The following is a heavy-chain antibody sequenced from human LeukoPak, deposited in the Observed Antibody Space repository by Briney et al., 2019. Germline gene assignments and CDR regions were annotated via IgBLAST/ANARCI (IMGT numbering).Heavy chain of an antibody. CDR1: SGSINNYY. D-gene: IGHD4-23*01. V-gene: IGHV4-59*01. J-gene: IGHJ3*02. CDR3: ARVASRTTVVIQYAFDI. CDR2: VNYSGST. Sequence: SETLSLTCTVSSGSINNYYWSWIRQPPGKRLEWIGFVNYSGSTNYKSSLKSRATISVDTSKNQFSLKLSSVTAADTAVYYCARVASRTTVVIQYAFDIWGQGTMVSVSS.